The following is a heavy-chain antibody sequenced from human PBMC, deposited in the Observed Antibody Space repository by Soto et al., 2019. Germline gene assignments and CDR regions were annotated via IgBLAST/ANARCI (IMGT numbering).Heavy chain of an antibody. CDR3: AKNGQPPYYYYGMDV. V-gene: IGHV1-18*01. J-gene: IGHJ6*02. Sequence: QGQLVQSGPEAKKPGASVKVSCKASVYTFSRYGISWVRQAPGQGLEWMGWISGYNGDTKYAQKVQGRVTMTIDTSTYTAYMELRRLTSDDTAIYYCAKNGQPPYYYYGMDVWGQGTTVTVSS. CDR1: VYTFSRYG. D-gene: IGHD2-8*01. CDR2: ISGYNGDT.